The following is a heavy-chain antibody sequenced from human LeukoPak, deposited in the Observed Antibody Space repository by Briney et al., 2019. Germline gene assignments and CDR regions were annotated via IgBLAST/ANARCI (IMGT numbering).Heavy chain of an antibody. CDR1: GGSISSYY. CDR2: IYYSGST. Sequence: SETLSLTCTVSGGSISSYYWSWIRQPPGKGLEWIGYIYYSGSTNYNPSLKSRVTISVDTSKNQFSLKLSSVTAADTAVYYCARGTRELLFDYWGQGTLVTVSS. J-gene: IGHJ4*02. CDR3: ARGTRELLFDY. V-gene: IGHV4-59*12. D-gene: IGHD1-26*01.